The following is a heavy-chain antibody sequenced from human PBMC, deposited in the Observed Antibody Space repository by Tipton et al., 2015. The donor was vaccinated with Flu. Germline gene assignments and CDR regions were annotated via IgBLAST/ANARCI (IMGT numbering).Heavy chain of an antibody. Sequence: SLRLSCAASGLAISTCDMHWVRQAVGKGLEWVALIGTGGDKHYADSVEGRFTISRENARNSLYLQMDSLRAEDAAVYYCARVRRQLLNAMDVWGQGTAVIVSS. CDR3: ARVRRQLLNAMDV. D-gene: IGHD6-13*01. V-gene: IGHV3-13*01. CDR1: GLAISTCD. CDR2: IGTGGDK. J-gene: IGHJ6*02.